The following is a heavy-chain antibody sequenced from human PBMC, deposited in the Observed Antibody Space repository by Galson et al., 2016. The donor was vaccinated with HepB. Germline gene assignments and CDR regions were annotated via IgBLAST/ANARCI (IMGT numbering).Heavy chain of an antibody. CDR1: GFTFSTSA. V-gene: IGHV3-30-3*01. J-gene: IGHJ4*02. CDR2: ISSDGSNQ. CDR3: AKDGGYTYAFDY. Sequence: SLRLSCAASGFTFSTSAVHWVRQAPGKGLEWVAVISSDGSNQFYADSVTGRFTISRDNSKDTLYLQMNSLRAEDTAVYYCAKDGGYTYAFDYWGQGTLVTVSS. D-gene: IGHD5-18*01.